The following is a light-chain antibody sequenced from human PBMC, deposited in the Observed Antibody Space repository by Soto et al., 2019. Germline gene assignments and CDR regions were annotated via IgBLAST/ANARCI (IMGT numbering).Light chain of an antibody. CDR1: GSDVGGYNF. V-gene: IGLV2-14*03. J-gene: IGLJ2*01. CDR3: CSYASSSTRVI. Sequence: QSALTQPASVSGSPEQSITISCTGTGSDVGGYNFVSWYQQHPGKAPKLMIYDVNIRPSGVSNRFSGSKSGNTASLTISGLQAEDEADYYCCSYASSSTRVIFGGGTKLTVL. CDR2: DVN.